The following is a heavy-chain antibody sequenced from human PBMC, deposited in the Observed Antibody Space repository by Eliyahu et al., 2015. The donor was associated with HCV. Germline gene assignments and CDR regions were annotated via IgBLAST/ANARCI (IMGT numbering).Heavy chain of an antibody. CDR3: ATHSYGDYPIGDLIFDY. CDR2: VDPEDGET. Sequence: EVQLVQSGAEVKKPGATVKISCKVSGYTFTDYYMHWVQQAPGKGLEWMGLVDPEDGETIYAEKFQGRVTITADTSTDTAYMELSSLRSEDTAVYYCATHSYGDYPIGDLIFDYWGQGTLVTVSS. CDR1: GYTFTDYY. D-gene: IGHD4-17*01. V-gene: IGHV1-69-2*01. J-gene: IGHJ4*02.